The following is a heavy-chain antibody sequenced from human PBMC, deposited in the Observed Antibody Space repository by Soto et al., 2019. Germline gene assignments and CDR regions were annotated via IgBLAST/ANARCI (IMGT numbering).Heavy chain of an antibody. CDR2: IIPIFGTA. Sequence: SVKVSCKASGGTFSSYAISWVRQAPGQGLEWMGGIIPIFGTANYAQKFQGRVTITADESTSTAYMELSSLRSEDTAVYYCARARDTAMVLWSPVGWFDPWGQGTLVTVSS. J-gene: IGHJ5*02. CDR1: GGTFSSYA. V-gene: IGHV1-69*13. CDR3: ARARDTAMVLWSPVGWFDP. D-gene: IGHD5-18*01.